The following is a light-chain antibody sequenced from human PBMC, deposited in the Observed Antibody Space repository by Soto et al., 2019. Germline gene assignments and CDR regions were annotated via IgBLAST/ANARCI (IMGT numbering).Light chain of an antibody. Sequence: QSVLTQPASVSGSPGQSITISCTGTSSDVGGYNYVSWYQQRPGKAPKLMIYEVGNRPSGVSNRFSGSKSGNTASLTISGLQAEDEGDYYCSSYTSSNTPVVFGGGTKLTVL. V-gene: IGLV2-14*01. J-gene: IGLJ2*01. CDR1: SSDVGGYNY. CDR2: EVG. CDR3: SSYTSSNTPVV.